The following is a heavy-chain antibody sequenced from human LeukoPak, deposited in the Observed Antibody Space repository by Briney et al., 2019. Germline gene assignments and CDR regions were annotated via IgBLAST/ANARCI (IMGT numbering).Heavy chain of an antibody. D-gene: IGHD3-22*01. CDR3: ARPMPTSYHGSSGLGPFDY. Sequence: ASVKVSCKASGYTFTSYGISWVRQAPGQGLEWMGWISAYNGNTNYAQKLQGRVTMTTDTSTSTAYMELRSLRSDDTAVYYCARPMPTSYHGSSGLGPFDYWGQGTLVTVSS. CDR1: GYTFTSYG. CDR2: ISAYNGNT. V-gene: IGHV1-18*01. J-gene: IGHJ4*02.